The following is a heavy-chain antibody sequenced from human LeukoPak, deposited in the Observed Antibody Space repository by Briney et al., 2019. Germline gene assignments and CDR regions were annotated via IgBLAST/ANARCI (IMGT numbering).Heavy chain of an antibody. D-gene: IGHD3-3*01. CDR3: ARVRSGRSWYFDL. CDR2: ISSSSSYI. Sequence: GGSLRLSCVASGFTFSNYGTHWVRQAPGKGLEWVSSISSSSSYIYYADSVKGRFTISRDNAKNSLYLQMNSLRAEDTAVYYCARVRSGRSWYFDLWGRGTLVTVSS. V-gene: IGHV3-21*01. CDR1: GFTFSNYG. J-gene: IGHJ2*01.